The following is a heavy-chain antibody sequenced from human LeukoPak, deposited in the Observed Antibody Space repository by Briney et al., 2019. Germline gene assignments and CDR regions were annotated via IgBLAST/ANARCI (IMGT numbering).Heavy chain of an antibody. J-gene: IGHJ4*02. CDR1: GYSFTSYW. CDR3: ARDLDTAMVSPQNFDC. Sequence: GESLKISCKGSGYSFTSYWIGWVRQAPGQGLEWMGWISAYNGNTNYAQKLQGRVTMTTDTSTSTAYMELRSLRSDDTAVYYCARDLDTAMVSPQNFDCWGQGTLVTVSS. V-gene: IGHV1-18*04. D-gene: IGHD5-18*01. CDR2: ISAYNGNT.